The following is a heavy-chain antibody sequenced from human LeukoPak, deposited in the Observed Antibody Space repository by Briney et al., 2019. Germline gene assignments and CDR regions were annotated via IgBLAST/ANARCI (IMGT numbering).Heavy chain of an antibody. CDR2: ITDNGGRT. V-gene: IGHV3-64D*06. Sequence: GGSLRLSCSASGFTLSRDTVHWVRQAPGKGLEYVPSITDNGGRTWYEDSVKGRFTISRDNSKNTVYLQMSSLRAEDTALYYCVKDLSGTYSFDDWGQGTLVSVSS. J-gene: IGHJ4*02. CDR3: VKDLSGTYSFDD. CDR1: GFTLSRDT. D-gene: IGHD3-10*01.